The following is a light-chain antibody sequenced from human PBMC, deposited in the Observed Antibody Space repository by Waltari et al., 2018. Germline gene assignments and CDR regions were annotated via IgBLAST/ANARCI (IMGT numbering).Light chain of an antibody. CDR1: QSVGTK. V-gene: IGKV3-15*01. Sequence: EIDVTQSPVILSVSPGQRVTLSCRASQSVGTKLAWFQQKPGQRPRLLIFDATRRATDVPGRFRGDGSGTDFTLTINNLQSEDFALYYCQQYRHWPSLTFGAGTKVEIK. J-gene: IGKJ4*01. CDR2: DAT. CDR3: QQYRHWPSLT.